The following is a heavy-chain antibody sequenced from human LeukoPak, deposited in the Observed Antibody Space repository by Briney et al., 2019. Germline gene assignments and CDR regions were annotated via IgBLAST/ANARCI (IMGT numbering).Heavy chain of an antibody. D-gene: IGHD2-2*01. CDR1: GFTFSSYA. CDR2: ISGSGGST. Sequence: AGGSLRLSCAASGFTFSSYAMSWVPQAPGKGLEWGSGISGSGGSTYYTDSVKGRFTISRDNSKNTLYLQMNSLRAEDTAVYYCAKGSVSVVVPAAIPYYWGQGTLVTVSS. J-gene: IGHJ4*02. V-gene: IGHV3-23*01. CDR3: AKGSVSVVVPAAIPYY.